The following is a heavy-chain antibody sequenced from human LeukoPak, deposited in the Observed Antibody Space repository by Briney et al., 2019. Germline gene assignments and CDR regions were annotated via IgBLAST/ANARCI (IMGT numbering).Heavy chain of an antibody. CDR2: IYYSGST. J-gene: IGHJ4*02. CDR3: ARALYGSGSYFFDY. D-gene: IGHD3-10*01. V-gene: IGHV4-30-4*01. CDR1: GGSISGDNW. Sequence: SGTLSLTCAVSGGSISGDNWWSWVRQAPGKGLEWIGYIYYSGSTYYNPSLKSRVTISVDTSKNQFSLKLSSVTAADTAVYYCARALYGSGSYFFDYWGQGTLVTVSS.